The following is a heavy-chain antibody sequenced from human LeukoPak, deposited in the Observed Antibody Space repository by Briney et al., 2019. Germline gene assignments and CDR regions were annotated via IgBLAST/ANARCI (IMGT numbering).Heavy chain of an antibody. CDR2: IGPNGAST. J-gene: IGHJ4*02. V-gene: IGHV3-64D*06. CDR3: VKDLTGTWSFDY. Sequence: GESLRLSCSTSGFTFSNHFMHWVRQAPGKGLEYVSSIGPNGASTLYADSAKGRFTISRDNSKNALYLQLTSLRLEDTALYYCVKDLTGTWSFDYWGQGTLVTVSS. D-gene: IGHD3-9*01. CDR1: GFTFSNHF.